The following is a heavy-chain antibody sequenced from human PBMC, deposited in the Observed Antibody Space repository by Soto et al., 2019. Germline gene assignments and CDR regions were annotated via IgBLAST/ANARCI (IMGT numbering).Heavy chain of an antibody. D-gene: IGHD3-10*01. CDR1: GFTFSSYA. CDR2: ISGSGGST. Sequence: PGGSLRLSCAASGFTFSSYAMSWVRQAPGKGLEWVSAISGSGGSTYYADSVKGRFTISRDNSKNTLYLQMNSLRAEDTAVYYCARAWFGEHNFDYWGQGTLVTVSS. J-gene: IGHJ4*02. CDR3: ARAWFGEHNFDY. V-gene: IGHV3-23*01.